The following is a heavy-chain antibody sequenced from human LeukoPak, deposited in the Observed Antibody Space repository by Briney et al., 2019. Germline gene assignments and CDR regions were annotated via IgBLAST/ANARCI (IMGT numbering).Heavy chain of an antibody. CDR2: IYTSGST. CDR1: GGSISTYY. J-gene: IGHJ4*02. D-gene: IGHD3-22*01. Sequence: SETLSLTCTVSGGSISTYYWNWIRQPAGKGLEWIGRIYTSGSTNYNPSLKSRVTMSVDTSKNQFSLKLSSVTAADTAVYYCAREGGLRYYDSSGYYYDYWGQGTLVTVSS. CDR3: AREGGLRYYDSSGYYYDY. V-gene: IGHV4-4*07.